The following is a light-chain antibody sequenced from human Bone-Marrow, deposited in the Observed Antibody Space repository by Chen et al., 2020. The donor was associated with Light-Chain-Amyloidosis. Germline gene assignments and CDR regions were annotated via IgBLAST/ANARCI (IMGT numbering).Light chain of an antibody. V-gene: IGLV6-57*01. J-gene: IGLJ3*02. Sequence: NLMLTQPHSVSYSLAKTAITSCTRSSGSITTNYVQWYQQRPRSSPTTVIYENDQRPSGVPDRFSGSIDRSSNSASLTISGLKTEDAADYYCQSYQGSTQGVFGGGTKLTVL. CDR1: SGSITTNY. CDR3: QSYQGSTQGV. CDR2: END.